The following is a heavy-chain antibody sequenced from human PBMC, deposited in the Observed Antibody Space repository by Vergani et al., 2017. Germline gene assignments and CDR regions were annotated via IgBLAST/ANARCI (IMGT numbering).Heavy chain of an antibody. J-gene: IGHJ4*02. CDR2: ISYDGSNK. CDR3: AKDGGSYWWFDY. D-gene: IGHD1-26*01. V-gene: IGHV3-30*18. Sequence: QVQLVESGGGVVQPGRSLRLSCAASGFTFSSYGMHWVRQAPGKGLEWVAVISYDGSNKYYADSVKGRFTISRDNSKNTLYLQMNSLRAEDTAVYYCAKDGGSYWWFDYWGQGTLVTVSS. CDR1: GFTFSSYG.